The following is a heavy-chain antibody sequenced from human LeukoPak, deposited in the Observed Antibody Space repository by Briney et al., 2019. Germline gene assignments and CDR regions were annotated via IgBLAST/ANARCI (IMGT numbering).Heavy chain of an antibody. CDR1: GFTVGNNY. J-gene: IGHJ5*02. Sequence: GGSLRLSCAASGFTVGNNYMAWVRQVPGKGLEWVSFIYSGGSTYYADSVKGRFSISRDSSKNTMYLQMNSLRVEDTAVYYCARSRLGYCSGGSCYSFSFDPWGQGTLVTVSS. CDR3: ARSRLGYCSGGSCYSFSFDP. CDR2: IYSGGST. D-gene: IGHD2-15*01. V-gene: IGHV3-66*01.